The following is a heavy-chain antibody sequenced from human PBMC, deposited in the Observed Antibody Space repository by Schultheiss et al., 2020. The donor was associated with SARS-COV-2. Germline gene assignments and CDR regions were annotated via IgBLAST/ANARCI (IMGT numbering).Heavy chain of an antibody. D-gene: IGHD5-18*01. CDR2: ISGSGSST. CDR3: AKDQHTGDYYYYYYMDV. Sequence: GGSLRLSCAASGFTFRSYAMSWVRQAPGKGLEWVSAISGSGSSTYYADSVKGRFTISRDNSKNTLYLQMNSLRAEDTAVYYCAKDQHTGDYYYYYYMDVWGKGTTVTVSS. CDR1: GFTFRSYA. J-gene: IGHJ6*03. V-gene: IGHV3-23*01.